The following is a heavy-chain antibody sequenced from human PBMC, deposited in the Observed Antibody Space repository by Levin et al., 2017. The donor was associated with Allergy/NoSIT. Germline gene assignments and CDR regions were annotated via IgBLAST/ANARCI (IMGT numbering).Heavy chain of an antibody. CDR1: GFTFSSYA. CDR2: ISGSGGST. J-gene: IGHJ4*02. D-gene: IGHD6-19*01. CDR3: AKDPGEAVAGTWIRVIPQSFDY. V-gene: IGHV3-23*01. Sequence: GESLKISCAASGFTFSSYAMSWVRQAPGKGLEWVSAISGSGGSTYYADSVKGRFTISRDNSKNTLYLQMNSLRAEDTAVYYCAKDPGEAVAGTWIRVIPQSFDYWGQGTLVTVSS.